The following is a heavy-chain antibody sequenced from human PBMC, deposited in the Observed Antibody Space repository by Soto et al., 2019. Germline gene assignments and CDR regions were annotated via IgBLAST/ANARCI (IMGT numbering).Heavy chain of an antibody. Sequence: QVQLQESGPGLVKPSQTLSLTCTVSGGSISSGGYYWSWIRQHPGKGLEWIGYIYYSGSTYYNPSIKSRVTISVDTSKNQFSLKLSSVTAADTAVYYCAREHDYGDYVYWFDPWGQGTLVTVSS. CDR3: AREHDYGDYVYWFDP. V-gene: IGHV4-31*03. CDR2: IYYSGST. J-gene: IGHJ5*02. CDR1: GGSISSGGYY. D-gene: IGHD4-17*01.